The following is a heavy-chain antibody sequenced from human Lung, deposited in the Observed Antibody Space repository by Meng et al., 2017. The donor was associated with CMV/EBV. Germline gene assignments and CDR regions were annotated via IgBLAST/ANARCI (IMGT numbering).Heavy chain of an antibody. V-gene: IGHV4-4*02. CDR1: CVCISTNIR. D-gene: IGHD3-10*01. CDR2: TYSSGKT. J-gene: IGHJ4*02. Sequence: DAVPGLVNSCGTLSLTCRVSCVCISTNIRWTWVRQPPGRGLEWIGLTYSSGKTFYAPSLRSRVTISIDTPSSQFFLMLASVTAAYTAVYYCARERRHWYGSGSFDFWGQGTLVTVSS. CDR3: ARERRHWYGSGSFDF.